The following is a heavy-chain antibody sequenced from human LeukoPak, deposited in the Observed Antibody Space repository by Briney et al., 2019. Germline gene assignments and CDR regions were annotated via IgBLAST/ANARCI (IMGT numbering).Heavy chain of an antibody. V-gene: IGHV3-20*04. D-gene: IGHD5-24*01. J-gene: IGHJ3*02. CDR3: ARGLRVGDNDAFGI. Sequence: PGGSLRLSCAASGFTFDDYAMSWVRQGPGKGLEWVSGIIWSGAVTTYADSVKGRFTVSRDNAKSSLYLQMNSLRAEDTALYYCARGLRVGDNDAFGIWGHGTMVTVSS. CDR2: IIWSGAVT. CDR1: GFTFDDYA.